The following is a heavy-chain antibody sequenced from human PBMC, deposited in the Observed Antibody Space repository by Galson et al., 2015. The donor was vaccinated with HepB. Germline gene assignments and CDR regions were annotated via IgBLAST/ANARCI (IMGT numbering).Heavy chain of an antibody. CDR3: ARGKGYFDWLYPRRFDP. J-gene: IGHJ5*02. V-gene: IGHV4-34*01. CDR1: GGSFSGYY. Sequence: ETLSLTCAVYGGSFSGYYWSWIRQPPGKGLEWIGEINHSGSTNYNPSLKSRVTISVDTSKNQFSLKLSSVTAADTAVYYCARGKGYFDWLYPRRFDPWGQGTLVTVSS. CDR2: INHSGST. D-gene: IGHD3-9*01.